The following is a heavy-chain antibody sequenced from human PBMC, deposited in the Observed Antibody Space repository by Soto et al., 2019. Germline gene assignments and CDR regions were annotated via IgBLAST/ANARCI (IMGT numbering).Heavy chain of an antibody. Sequence: SETLSLTYTVSGGSISSYYWSWIRQPPGKGLEWIGYIYYSGSTNYNPSLKSRVTISVDTSKNQFSLKLSSVTAADTAVYYCARHFVPNFTGYYNEDYYYYYGMDVWGQGTKVTVSS. CDR3: ARHFVPNFTGYYNEDYYYYYGMDV. V-gene: IGHV4-59*08. CDR2: IYYSGST. D-gene: IGHD3-9*01. J-gene: IGHJ6*02. CDR1: GGSISSYY.